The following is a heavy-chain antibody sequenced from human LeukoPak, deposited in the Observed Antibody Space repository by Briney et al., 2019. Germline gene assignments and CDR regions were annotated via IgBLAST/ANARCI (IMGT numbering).Heavy chain of an antibody. CDR3: ARATRNGYDY. J-gene: IGHJ4*02. V-gene: IGHV3-48*01. Sequence: GGSLRLSCDASGFTFRIYGMNWVRQAPGKGPEWVSYISHTSDSILYADSVKGRFTMSRDNAKKSLYLQMNSLRAEDSAVYYCARATRNGYDYWGQGTLVTVSS. CDR2: ISHTSDSI. D-gene: IGHD5-24*01. CDR1: GFTFRIYG.